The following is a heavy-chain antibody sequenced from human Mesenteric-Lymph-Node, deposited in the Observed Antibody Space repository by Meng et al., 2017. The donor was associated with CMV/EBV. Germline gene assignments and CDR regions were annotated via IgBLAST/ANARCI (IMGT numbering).Heavy chain of an antibody. CDR1: GGSVSSGSYY. J-gene: IGHJ4*02. CDR2: IYYSGST. CDR3: ARAGYCSSTSCYFDQ. Sequence: SETLSLTCTVSGGSVSSGSYYWSWIRQPPGKGLEWIGYIYYSGSTNYNPSLKSRVTISVDTSKNQFSLKLSSVTAADTAVYYCARAGYCSSTSCYFDQWGQGTQVTVSS. D-gene: IGHD2-2*01. V-gene: IGHV4-61*01.